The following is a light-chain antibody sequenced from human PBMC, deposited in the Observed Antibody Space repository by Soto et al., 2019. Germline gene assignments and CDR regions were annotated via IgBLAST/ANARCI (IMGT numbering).Light chain of an antibody. CDR2: EVS. J-gene: IGLJ2*01. CDR1: SSDVGGYNY. CDR3: SSYAGSNNFRV. V-gene: IGLV2-8*01. Sequence: QSVLTQPPSASGSPGQSVTISCTGTSSDVGGYNYVSWYQQHPGKAPKLMIYEVSKRPSWVPDRFSGSKSGNTASLTVSGLQAEDEADYYCSSYAGSNNFRVFGGGTQLTVL.